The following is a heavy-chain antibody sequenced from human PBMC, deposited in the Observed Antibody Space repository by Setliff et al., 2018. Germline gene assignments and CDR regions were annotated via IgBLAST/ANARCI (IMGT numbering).Heavy chain of an antibody. CDR1: GGSISSYY. J-gene: IGHJ4*02. CDR2: IYYSGST. CDR3: ARTYSSSWYYFDY. V-gene: IGHV4-59*08. Sequence: PSETLSLTCTVSGGSISSYYWSWIRQPPGKGLEWIGYIYYSGSTNYNPSLKSRVTISVDTSKNQFSLKPSSVTAADTAVYYCARTYSSSWYYFDYWGQGTLVTVSS. D-gene: IGHD6-13*01.